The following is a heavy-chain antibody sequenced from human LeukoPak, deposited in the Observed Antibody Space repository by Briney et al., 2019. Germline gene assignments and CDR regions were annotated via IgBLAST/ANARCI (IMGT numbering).Heavy chain of an antibody. CDR3: ARTRMAGTGGWFDP. CDR1: GGSISSYY. CDR2: IYTSGST. V-gene: IGHV4-4*07. D-gene: IGHD6-19*01. J-gene: IGHJ5*02. Sequence: PSETLSLTCTVSGGSISSYYWSWIRQPAGKGLEWIGRIYTSGSTNYNPSLKSRVTMSVDTSKNQFSLKLSSVTAADTAVYYCARTRMAGTGGWFDPWGQGTLLTVSS.